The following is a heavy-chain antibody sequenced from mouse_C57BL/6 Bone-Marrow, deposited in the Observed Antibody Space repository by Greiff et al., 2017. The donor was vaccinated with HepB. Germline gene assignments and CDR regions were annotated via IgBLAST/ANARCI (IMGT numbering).Heavy chain of an antibody. J-gene: IGHJ1*03. CDR3: AKNDGYYFWYFDV. CDR2: IWSGGST. D-gene: IGHD2-3*01. Sequence: QVQLQQSGPGLVQPSQSLSITCTVSGFSFTSYGVHWVRQPPGKGLEWLGVIWSGGSTDYNAAFISRLSTSKDSSKSQVFFRMNSLQADETAIYYCAKNDGYYFWYFDVWGTGTTVTVSS. CDR1: GFSFTSYG. V-gene: IGHV2-4*01.